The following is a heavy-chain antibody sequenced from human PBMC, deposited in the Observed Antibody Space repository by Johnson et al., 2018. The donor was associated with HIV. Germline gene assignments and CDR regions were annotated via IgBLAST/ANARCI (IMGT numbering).Heavy chain of an antibody. CDR3: GGEGEYCTGGSCYNAFDI. CDR1: GFTFDDYA. J-gene: IGHJ3*02. CDR2: INWNGGRK. D-gene: IGHD2-15*01. Sequence: EVQLVESGGGVVRPGGSLRLSCAPSGFTFDDYAMSWVRQAPGKGLEWVSDINWNGGRKGYADSLMGRFTISRDNAKKSLYLQINSLRAEDTALYYCGGEGEYCTGGSCYNAFDIWGQGTMVIVSS. V-gene: IGHV3-20*04.